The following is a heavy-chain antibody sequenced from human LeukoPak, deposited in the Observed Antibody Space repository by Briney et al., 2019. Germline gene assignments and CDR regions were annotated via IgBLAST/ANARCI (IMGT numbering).Heavy chain of an antibody. V-gene: IGHV4-34*01. Sequence: SETLSLTCAVYGGSFSGYYWSWIRQPPGKGLEWIGGINHSGSTNYNPSLKSRVTISVDTSKNQFSLKLSSVTAADTAVYYCARGHPDRAFDIWGQGTMVTVSS. CDR2: INHSGST. J-gene: IGHJ3*02. CDR3: ARGHPDRAFDI. CDR1: GGSFSGYY.